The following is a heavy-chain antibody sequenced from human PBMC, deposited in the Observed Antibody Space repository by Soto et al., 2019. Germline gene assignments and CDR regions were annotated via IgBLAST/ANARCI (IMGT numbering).Heavy chain of an antibody. J-gene: IGHJ4*02. D-gene: IGHD3-22*01. V-gene: IGHV4-59*01. Sequence: SETLSLTCTVSGGSISSYYWSWIRHPPGKGLEWIGYIYYSGSTNYNPSLKSRVTISVDTSKNQFSLKLSSVTAADTAVYYCAKKSSGNSYFYFDYWGLGALVTVSS. CDR2: IYYSGST. CDR1: GGSISSYY. CDR3: AKKSSGNSYFYFDY.